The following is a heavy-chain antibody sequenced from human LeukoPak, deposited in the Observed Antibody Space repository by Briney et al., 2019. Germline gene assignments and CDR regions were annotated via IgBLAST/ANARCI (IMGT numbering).Heavy chain of an antibody. Sequence: ASGKVSCKASGYTFTSYAMHWVRQAPGQRLEWMGWINAGNGTTKYSQKFQGRVTITRDTSASTAYMELSSLRTEGTAVYYGARDLPDYWGQGTLVTVSS. CDR2: INAGNGTT. CDR1: GYTFTSYA. CDR3: ARDLPDY. J-gene: IGHJ4*02. D-gene: IGHD2-21*02. V-gene: IGHV1-3*01.